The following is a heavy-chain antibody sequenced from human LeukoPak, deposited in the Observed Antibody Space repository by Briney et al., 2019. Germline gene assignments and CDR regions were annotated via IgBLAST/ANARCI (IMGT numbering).Heavy chain of an antibody. CDR3: ARDRSLGELTTESPSFDH. CDR1: GYSISSGYY. J-gene: IGHJ4*02. V-gene: IGHV4-38-2*02. D-gene: IGHD3-16*01. Sequence: SQTLSLTCIVSGYSISSGYYWGWIRQPPGKGLEWIGSIYHSGTTYYNPSLKSRVTMSVDTSKNQFSLKLSSVTAADTAVYYCARDRSLGELTTESPSFDHWGQGTLVTVSS. CDR2: IYHSGTT.